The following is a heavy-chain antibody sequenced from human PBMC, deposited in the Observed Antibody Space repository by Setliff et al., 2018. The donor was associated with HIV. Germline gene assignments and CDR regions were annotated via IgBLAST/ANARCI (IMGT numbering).Heavy chain of an antibody. V-gene: IGHV3-74*01. J-gene: IGHJ4*02. Sequence: PGGSLRLSCAASGFTFSNAWMSWVRQVPGKGPVWVSCISNDETTTNYADSGKGRFTVSRDNAKNTVYLQMNSLRAEDTAVYYCAKDKGQKYADYLGQGTMVTVSS. CDR2: ISNDETTT. D-gene: IGHD3-10*01. CDR3: AKDKGQKYADY. CDR1: GFTFSNAW.